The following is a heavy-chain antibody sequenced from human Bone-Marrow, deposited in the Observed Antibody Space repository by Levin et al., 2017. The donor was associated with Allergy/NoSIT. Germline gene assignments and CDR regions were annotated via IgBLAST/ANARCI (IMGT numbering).Heavy chain of an antibody. J-gene: IGHJ4*02. CDR3: AKGGYSGYDLGPRFDY. Sequence: GGSLRLSCAASGFTFSSYGMHWVCQAPGKGLERVAVISYDGSNKYYADSVKGRFTISRDNSKNTLYLQMNSLRAEDTAVYYCAKGGYSGYDLGPRFDYWGQGTLVTVSS. CDR1: GFTFSSYG. V-gene: IGHV3-30*18. CDR2: ISYDGSNK. D-gene: IGHD5-12*01.